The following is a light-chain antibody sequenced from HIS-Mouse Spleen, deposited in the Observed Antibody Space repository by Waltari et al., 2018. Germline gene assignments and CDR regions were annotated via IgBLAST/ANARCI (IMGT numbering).Light chain of an antibody. Sequence: QSVLTQPPSASGTPGQRVTISCSGSSSNIGSNTVNWYQQLPGTAPKLLIYSNNQRPSGVPDRFSGSTSGTSASLAISGLQSEDEADYYCAAWDDSLNGQVFGTGTKVTVL. V-gene: IGLV1-44*01. J-gene: IGLJ1*01. CDR1: SSNIGSNT. CDR2: SNN. CDR3: AAWDDSLNGQV.